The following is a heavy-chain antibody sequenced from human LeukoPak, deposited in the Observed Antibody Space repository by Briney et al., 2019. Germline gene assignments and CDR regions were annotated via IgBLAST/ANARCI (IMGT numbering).Heavy chain of an antibody. V-gene: IGHV1-2*02. CDR1: GHTFTGYY. J-gene: IGHJ3*02. CDR3: AREIQLWFFHAFDI. CDR2: INPNSGGT. Sequence: ASVKVSCKASGHTFTGYYMHWVRQAPGQGLEWMGWINPNSGGTNYAQKFQGRVTMTRDTSISTAYMELSRLRSDDTAVYYCAREIQLWFFHAFDIWGQGTMVTVSS. D-gene: IGHD5-18*01.